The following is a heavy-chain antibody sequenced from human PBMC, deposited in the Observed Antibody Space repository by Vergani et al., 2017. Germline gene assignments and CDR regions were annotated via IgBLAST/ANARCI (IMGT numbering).Heavy chain of an antibody. CDR3: ARANGWSTDY. V-gene: IGHV4-59*01. CDR2: IYYSGST. Sequence: QVQLQESGPGLVKPSETLSLTCTVSGGSISSDYWSWIRQPPGKGLEWIGYIYYSGSTNYNPSLKSRVTISVDTSKNQFSLKLSSVTAADTAVYYCARANGWSTDYWGQGTMVTVSS. D-gene: IGHD6-19*01. J-gene: IGHJ4*02. CDR1: GGSISSDY.